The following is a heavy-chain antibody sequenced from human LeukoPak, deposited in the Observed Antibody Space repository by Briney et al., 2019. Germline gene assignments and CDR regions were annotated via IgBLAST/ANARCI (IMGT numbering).Heavy chain of an antibody. CDR2: ITGGDGTT. J-gene: IGHJ4*02. CDR1: GFTFSNYA. CDR3: AKDMEEWELGEGYFDY. V-gene: IGHV3-23*01. Sequence: PGGSLRLSCEASGFTFSNYAMSWVRQAPGKGLEWVSVITGGDGTTYYGDSVKGRFSISGDNSKNTVYQQMNSLRVEDTAIYYCAKDMEEWELGEGYFDYWGQGILVTVSS. D-gene: IGHD1-26*01.